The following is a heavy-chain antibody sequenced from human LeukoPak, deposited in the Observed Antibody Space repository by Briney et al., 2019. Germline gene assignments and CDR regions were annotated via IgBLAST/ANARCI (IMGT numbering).Heavy chain of an antibody. J-gene: IGHJ3*02. Sequence: SETLSLTCAVYGGSFSGYYWSWIRQPPGKGLEWIGEINHSGSTNYNPSLKSRVTISVDTSKNQFSLKLSSVTAADTAVYYCARGSSRIVVPRANAFDIWGQGTKVTVSS. CDR3: ARGSSRIVVPRANAFDI. CDR1: GGSFSGYY. CDR2: INHSGST. V-gene: IGHV4-34*01. D-gene: IGHD2-21*01.